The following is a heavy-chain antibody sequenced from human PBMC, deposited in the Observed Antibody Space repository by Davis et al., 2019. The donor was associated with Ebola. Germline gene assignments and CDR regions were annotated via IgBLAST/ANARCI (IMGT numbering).Heavy chain of an antibody. D-gene: IGHD1-26*01. J-gene: IGHJ5*02. Sequence: GESLKISCAASGFTFSGSAMHWVRQASGKGLEWVGRIRSKANSYATAYAASVKGRFTISRDDSKNTAYLQMNSLKTEDTAVYYCTRRQTVVGATKSGFDPWGQGTLVTVSS. CDR2: IRSKANSYAT. CDR1: GFTFSGSA. CDR3: TRRQTVVGATKSGFDP. V-gene: IGHV3-73*01.